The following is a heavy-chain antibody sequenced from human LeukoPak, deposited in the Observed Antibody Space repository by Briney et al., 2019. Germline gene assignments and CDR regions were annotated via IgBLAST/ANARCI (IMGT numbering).Heavy chain of an antibody. Sequence: ASVKVSCKASGYTFTGYYIHWVRQAPGQGLEWMGWINPNSGGTNDAQKFQGRVTMTTDTSISTAYMELSRLRSDDTAVYYCARDLRYSSGWSASGVDVWGKGTTVTISS. CDR3: ARDLRYSSGWSASGVDV. D-gene: IGHD6-19*01. CDR2: INPNSGGT. CDR1: GYTFTGYY. V-gene: IGHV1-2*02. J-gene: IGHJ6*04.